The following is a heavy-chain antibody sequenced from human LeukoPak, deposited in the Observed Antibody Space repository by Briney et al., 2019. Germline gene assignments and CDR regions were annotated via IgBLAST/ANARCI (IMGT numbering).Heavy chain of an antibody. D-gene: IGHD2-2*01. Sequence: SETLSLTCAVYGGAFSGYYWSWIRQPPGKGLEWVGEINHSGSTNYNPSLKSRVSISVDTSKNQFSLKLSSVTAADTAVYYCARRGVVVPAALWGQGTLVTVSS. V-gene: IGHV4-34*01. CDR3: ARRGVVVPAAL. J-gene: IGHJ4*02. CDR2: INHSGST. CDR1: GGAFSGYY.